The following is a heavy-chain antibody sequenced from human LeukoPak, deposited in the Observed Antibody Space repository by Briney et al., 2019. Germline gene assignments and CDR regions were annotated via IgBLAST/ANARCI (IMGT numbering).Heavy chain of an antibody. D-gene: IGHD3-10*01. CDR1: GDSITSYY. J-gene: IGHJ4*02. CDR3: AGVFSGRRPFEL. Sequence: SETLSLTCTVSGDSITSYYWNWIRQPPGKGLEWIGYVYYRGATNYNPSLKTRVTTSIDTSRKQFSLKLSSVTAADTAVYFCAGVFSGRRPFELWGKGTLVTVSS. V-gene: IGHV4-59*01. CDR2: VYYRGAT.